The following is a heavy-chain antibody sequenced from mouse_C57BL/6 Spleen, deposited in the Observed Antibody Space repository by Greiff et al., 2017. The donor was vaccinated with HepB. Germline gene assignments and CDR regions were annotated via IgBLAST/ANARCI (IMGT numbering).Heavy chain of an antibody. D-gene: IGHD3-3*01. V-gene: IGHV5-17*01. J-gene: IGHJ2*01. CDR1: GFTFSDYG. CDR2: ISSGSSTI. CDR3: ARGTGYFDY. Sequence: EVQLVESGGGLVKPGGSLKLSCAASGFTFSDYGMHWVRQAPEKGLEWVAYISSGSSTIYYADTVKGRFTISRENAKNTLCLQMTSLRSEDTAMYYCARGTGYFDYWGQGTTLTVSS.